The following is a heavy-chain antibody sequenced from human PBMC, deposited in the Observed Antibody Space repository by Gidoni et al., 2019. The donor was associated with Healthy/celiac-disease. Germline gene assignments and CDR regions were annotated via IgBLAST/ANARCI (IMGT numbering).Heavy chain of an antibody. CDR3: ARGSRITIFGVVHPSPLDY. CDR1: GGSFSGYY. CDR2: INHSGST. J-gene: IGHJ4*02. Sequence: QVQLQQWGAGLLKPSETLSLTCAVYGGSFSGYYGSWIRQPPGKGLEWIGEINHSGSTNYNPSLKSRVTISVDTSKNQFSLKLSSVTAADTAVYYCARGSRITIFGVVHPSPLDYWGQGTLVTVSS. V-gene: IGHV4-34*01. D-gene: IGHD3-3*01.